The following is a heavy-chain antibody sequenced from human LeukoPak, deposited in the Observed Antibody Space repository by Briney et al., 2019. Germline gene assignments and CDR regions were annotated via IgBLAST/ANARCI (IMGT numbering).Heavy chain of an antibody. Sequence: PGGSLRLSCAASGFTFSTFSMNWVSQAPGKGLEWVSSISGRSNYIFYADSVKGRFTISRDNAENSLYLLLNSLRVEDTAVYYCARGSTLGSCTSSSCHNWFDPWGQGTLVTVSS. CDR1: GFTFSTFS. CDR2: ISGRSNYI. J-gene: IGHJ5*02. V-gene: IGHV3-21*01. D-gene: IGHD2-2*01. CDR3: ARGSTLGSCTSSSCHNWFDP.